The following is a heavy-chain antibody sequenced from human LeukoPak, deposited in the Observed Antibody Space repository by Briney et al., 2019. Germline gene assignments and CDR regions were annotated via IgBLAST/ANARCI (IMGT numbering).Heavy chain of an antibody. CDR1: GGSIGSYY. CDR2: ISSSGST. D-gene: IGHD2-2*01. J-gene: IGHJ6*02. V-gene: IGHV4-4*08. Sequence: PSETLSLTCTVSGGSIGSYYWSWIRQPPGKGLEYIGYISSSGSTNFHPSLESRVTISKDMSKNHFSLKLRSVTAADTAVYYCTRGASPGGMDVWGQGTTVTVSS. CDR3: TRGASPGGMDV.